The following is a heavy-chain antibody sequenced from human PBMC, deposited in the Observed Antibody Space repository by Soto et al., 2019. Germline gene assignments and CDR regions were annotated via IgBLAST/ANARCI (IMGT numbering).Heavy chain of an antibody. CDR3: ARAKYSYGFFDY. V-gene: IGHV4-31*03. Sequence: TLSLTCTVSGGSISSGGYYWSWIRQHPGKGLEWIGYIYYSGSTYYNPSLKSRVTISVDTSKNQFSLKLSSVTAADTAVYYCARAKYSYGFFDYWGQGTLVTVSS. CDR2: IYYSGST. D-gene: IGHD5-18*01. CDR1: GGSISSGGYY. J-gene: IGHJ4*02.